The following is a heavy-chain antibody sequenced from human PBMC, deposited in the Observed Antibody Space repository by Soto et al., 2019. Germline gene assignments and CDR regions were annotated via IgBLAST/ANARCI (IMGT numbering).Heavy chain of an antibody. J-gene: IGHJ5*02. CDR2: IYYSGST. Sequence: SETLSLTCTVSGGSISSSSYYWGWIRQPPGKGLEWIGSIYYSGSTYYNPSLKGRVTISVDTSKNQFSLKLNSVTAADTAVYYCALVVVEYSSSSGLGWFDPWGQGTLVTVSS. D-gene: IGHD6-6*01. CDR1: GGSISSSSYY. CDR3: ALVVVEYSSSSGLGWFDP. V-gene: IGHV4-39*01.